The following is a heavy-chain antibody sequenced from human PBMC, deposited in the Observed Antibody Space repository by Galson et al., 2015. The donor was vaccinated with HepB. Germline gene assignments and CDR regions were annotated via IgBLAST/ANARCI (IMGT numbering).Heavy chain of an antibody. J-gene: IGHJ4*02. V-gene: IGHV3-33*08. Sequence: SLRLSCAASGFTFSSYGMHWVRQAPGKGLEWVAVIWYDGSNKYYADSVKGRFTISRDNSKNTLYLQMNSLRAEDTAVYYCARDYYDSSGSIDYWGQGTLVTVSS. CDR2: IWYDGSNK. CDR1: GFTFSSYG. CDR3: ARDYYDSSGSIDY. D-gene: IGHD3-22*01.